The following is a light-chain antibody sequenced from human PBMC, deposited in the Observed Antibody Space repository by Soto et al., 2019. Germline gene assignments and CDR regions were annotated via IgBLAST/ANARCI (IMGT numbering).Light chain of an antibody. V-gene: IGKV3-20*01. CDR1: QSVSSSF. CDR2: AAS. Sequence: EIVLTQSPGTLSLSPGERATLSCRASQSVSSSFLTWYQQKPGQAPRLLIYAASSRATVIPDRFSGSGSGTDFSLTISRLEPEDFAVYYCHQYDGSPYTFGQGTKLET. J-gene: IGKJ2*01. CDR3: HQYDGSPYT.